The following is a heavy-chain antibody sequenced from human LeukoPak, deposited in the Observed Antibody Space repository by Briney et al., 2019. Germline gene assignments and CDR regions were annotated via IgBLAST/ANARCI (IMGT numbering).Heavy chain of an antibody. CDR3: ARDWVTAMGTFDY. CDR1: GYIFTNYG. Sequence: ASVKVSCKASGYIFTNYGISWVRQAPGQGLEWMGRISTYNGKTNYAQKLQGRVTMTIDTSTSTAYMELRSLRSDDTAVYYCARDWVTAMGTFDYWGQGTLVTVSS. D-gene: IGHD5-18*01. CDR2: ISTYNGKT. J-gene: IGHJ4*02. V-gene: IGHV1-18*01.